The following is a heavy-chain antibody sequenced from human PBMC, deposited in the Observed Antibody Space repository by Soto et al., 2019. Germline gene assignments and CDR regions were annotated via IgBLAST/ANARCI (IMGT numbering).Heavy chain of an antibody. CDR3: AKDLAVACNKGGWYYYYGMDV. J-gene: IGHJ6*02. Sequence: GSLRLSCSASGFAFSAHWMTWVRQTPGKGLEWVANISPEGGTKYSVDSAKGRFTISRDNSKDTLYLQMNSLRAEDTAVYYCAKDLAVACNKGGWYYYYGMDVWGQGTTVTVSS. CDR1: GFAFSAHW. V-gene: IGHV3-7*03. D-gene: IGHD6-19*01. CDR2: ISPEGGTK.